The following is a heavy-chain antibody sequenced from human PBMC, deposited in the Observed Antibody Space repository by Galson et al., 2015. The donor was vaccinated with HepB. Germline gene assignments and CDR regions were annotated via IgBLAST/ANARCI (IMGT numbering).Heavy chain of an antibody. CDR1: GFTVSSNY. CDR2: IYSGGST. CDR3: ARIKADYYDSSIPRGYFDY. V-gene: IGHV3-53*01. Sequence: SLRLSCAASGFTVSSNYMSWVRQAPGKGLEWVSVIYSGGSTYYADSVKGRFTISRDNSKNTLYLQMNSLRAEDTAVYYCARIKADYYDSSIPRGYFDYWGQGTLVTVSS. D-gene: IGHD3-22*01. J-gene: IGHJ4*02.